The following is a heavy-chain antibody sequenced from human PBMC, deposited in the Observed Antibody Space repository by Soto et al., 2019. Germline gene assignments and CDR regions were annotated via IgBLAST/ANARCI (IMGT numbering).Heavy chain of an antibody. V-gene: IGHV3-30*18. CDR1: GFTFSSYG. J-gene: IGHJ4*02. CDR2: ISYDGSNK. D-gene: IGHD2-15*01. Sequence: GGSLRLSCAASGFTFSSYGMHWVRQAPGKGLEWVAVISYDGSNKYYADSVKGRFTISRDNSKNTLYLQMNSLRAEDTAVYYCAKDGLYCSGGSCYRPFDYWGQGTLVTVSS. CDR3: AKDGLYCSGGSCYRPFDY.